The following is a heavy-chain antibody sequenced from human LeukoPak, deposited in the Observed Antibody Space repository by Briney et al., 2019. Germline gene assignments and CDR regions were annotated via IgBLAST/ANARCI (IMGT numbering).Heavy chain of an antibody. CDR3: ARGIVVVTAMSYYYYMDV. CDR2: MNPNSGNT. J-gene: IGHJ6*03. CDR1: GYTFTSYD. V-gene: IGHV1-8*01. D-gene: IGHD2-21*02. Sequence: ASVKVSCEASGYTFTSYDINWVRQATGQGLEWMGWMNPNSGNTGYTQKFQGRVTMTRNTSISTAYMELSSLRSEDTAVYYCARGIVVVTAMSYYYYMDVWGKGTTVTVSS.